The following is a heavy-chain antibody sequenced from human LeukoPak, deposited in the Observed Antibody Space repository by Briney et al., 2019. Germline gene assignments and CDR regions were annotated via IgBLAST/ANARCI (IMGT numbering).Heavy chain of an antibody. V-gene: IGHV3-21*01. CDR1: GFTFSSYG. CDR2: IRSSSSYI. D-gene: IGHD5-12*01. J-gene: IGHJ4*02. Sequence: GGSLRLSCAASGFTFSSYGMHWVRQAPGKGLEWVSSIRSSSSYIYYADSLKGRFTISRDNAKNSLFLQMNSLRAEDTAVYYCARQGVGYDEPIDYWGQGTLVTVSS. CDR3: ARQGVGYDEPIDY.